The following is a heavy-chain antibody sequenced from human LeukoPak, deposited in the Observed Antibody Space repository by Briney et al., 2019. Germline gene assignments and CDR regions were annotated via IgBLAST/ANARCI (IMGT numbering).Heavy chain of an antibody. J-gene: IGHJ4*02. CDR2: ISSSSHYI. Sequence: GGSLRLSCAASGFTFSIYSMSWVRQAPGKGLEWVSSISSSSHYIYYADSVKGRFTISRDNARYSLYLQMNSLRAEDTAVYYCARGYFDSPGDYWGQGTLVTVSS. D-gene: IGHD3-22*01. CDR1: GFTFSIYS. CDR3: ARGYFDSPGDY. V-gene: IGHV3-21*01.